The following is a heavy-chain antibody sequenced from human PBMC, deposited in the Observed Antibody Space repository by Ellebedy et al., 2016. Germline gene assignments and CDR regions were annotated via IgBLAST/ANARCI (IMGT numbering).Heavy chain of an antibody. CDR3: ARDTRLKYYYDSSGLAFDP. Sequence: SSSSYYWGWIRQAPGKGLEWVANIKQDGSEKYYVDSVKGRFTISRDNAKNSLYLQMNSLRAEDTAVYYCARDTRLKYYYDSSGLAFDPWGQGTPVTVSS. CDR1: SSSSYY. CDR2: IKQDGSEK. D-gene: IGHD3-22*01. J-gene: IGHJ5*02. V-gene: IGHV3-7*01.